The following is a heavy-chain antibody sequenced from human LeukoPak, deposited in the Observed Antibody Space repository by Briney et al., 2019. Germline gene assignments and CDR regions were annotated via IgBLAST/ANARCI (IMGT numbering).Heavy chain of an antibody. CDR3: ARSRDWNYDL. CDR2: IYPGDSDT. Sequence: GASLKISCKGSGYSFTSYWIGWVRQMPGKGLEWMGIIYPGDSDTRYSPSFQGQVTISADKSINTAYLQWNSLKASDTAIYYCARSRDWNYDLWGQGTLVTVSS. J-gene: IGHJ4*02. D-gene: IGHD1-7*01. CDR1: GYSFTSYW. V-gene: IGHV5-51*01.